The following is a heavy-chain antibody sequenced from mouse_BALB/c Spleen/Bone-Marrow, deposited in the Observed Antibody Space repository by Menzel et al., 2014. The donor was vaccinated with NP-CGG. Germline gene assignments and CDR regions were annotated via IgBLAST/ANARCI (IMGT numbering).Heavy chain of an antibody. CDR1: GYSFTGYN. CDR3: ARNHFGSNSLGY. V-gene: IGHV1S135*01. J-gene: IGHJ3*01. D-gene: IGHD1-1*01. Sequence: VQLQQSGPELEEPGASVKISCKASGYSFTGYNMNWVKQSDGRSLEWIGNIDPYYGGTSYNQKSRGKATLTVDKSSSTAYMQLTSLTSEDSAVYYCARNHFGSNSLGYWGQGTLVTVSA. CDR2: IDPYYGGT.